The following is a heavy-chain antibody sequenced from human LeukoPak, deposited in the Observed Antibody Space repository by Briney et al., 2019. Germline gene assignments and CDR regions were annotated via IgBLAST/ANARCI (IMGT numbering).Heavy chain of an antibody. J-gene: IGHJ4*02. D-gene: IGHD1-26*01. V-gene: IGHV3-21*06. Sequence: PGGSLRLSCAASGFSFSAYGVHWVRQAPGKGLEWVSSISSSSTYIYYADSVKGRSTISRDNAKNSLYLQMNSLRAEDTAVYYCARAVVGATIDYWGQGTLVTVSS. CDR2: ISSSSTYI. CDR3: ARAVVGATIDY. CDR1: GFSFSAYG.